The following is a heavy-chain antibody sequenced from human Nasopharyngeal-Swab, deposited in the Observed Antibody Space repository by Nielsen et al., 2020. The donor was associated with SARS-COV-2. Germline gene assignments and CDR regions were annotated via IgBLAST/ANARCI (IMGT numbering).Heavy chain of an antibody. D-gene: IGHD3-16*02. J-gene: IGHJ4*02. CDR3: ARHYDYVWGSYRPFDY. V-gene: IGHV3-48*03. Sequence: GGSLRLSCAASGFTFSSYEMNWVRQAPGKGLEWVSYISSSGSTIYYADSVKGRFTISRDNAKNSLYLQMNSLRAEDTAVYYCARHYDYVWGSYRPFDYWGQGTLVTVSS. CDR2: ISSSGSTI. CDR1: GFTFSSYE.